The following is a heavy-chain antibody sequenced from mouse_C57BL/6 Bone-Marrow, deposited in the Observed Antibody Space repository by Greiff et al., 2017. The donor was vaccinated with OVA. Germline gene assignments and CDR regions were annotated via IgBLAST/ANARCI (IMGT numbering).Heavy chain of an antibody. Sequence: EVQLQQSGPELVKPGASVKISCKASGYSFTGYCMHWVKQSHGNILEWIGNINPYNGVSSYNEKFKGKATLTVDKSSSTAYMELRSLTSEDSAVYCCVRVSGFDYWGQGTTLTVSS. CDR2: INPYNGVS. V-gene: IGHV1-31*01. CDR3: VRVSGFDY. CDR1: GYSFTGYC. D-gene: IGHD3-1*01. J-gene: IGHJ2*01.